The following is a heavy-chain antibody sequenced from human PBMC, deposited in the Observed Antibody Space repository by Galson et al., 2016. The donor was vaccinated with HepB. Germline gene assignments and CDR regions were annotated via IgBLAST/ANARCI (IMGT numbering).Heavy chain of an antibody. CDR1: GFTFSDSY. Sequence: SLRLSCATSGFTFSDSYMTSVRLAPGKGLEWVANIDQDGTEKVYVGSVRGRFTISRDNTNNLLYLQMDSLRLEDTAVYYCATKRYYYDSTKFGWFDSWGQGTLVTVSS. CDR3: ATKRYYYDSTKFGWFDS. V-gene: IGHV3-7*03. D-gene: IGHD3-22*01. CDR2: IDQDGTEK. J-gene: IGHJ5*01.